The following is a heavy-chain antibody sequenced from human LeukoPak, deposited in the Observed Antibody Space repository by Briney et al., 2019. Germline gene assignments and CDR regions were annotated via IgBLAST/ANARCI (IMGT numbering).Heavy chain of an antibody. Sequence: SETLSLTCTVSGGSISSGGYYWSWIRKPPGKGLEWIGYIYHSGSTYYSPSLKSRVTISVDRSKNQFSLKLSSVTAADSAVYYCARGYGSSDYFDYWGQGTLVTVSS. CDR2: IYHSGST. CDR1: GGSISSGGYY. CDR3: ARGYGSSDYFDY. D-gene: IGHD6-6*01. J-gene: IGHJ4*02. V-gene: IGHV4-30-2*01.